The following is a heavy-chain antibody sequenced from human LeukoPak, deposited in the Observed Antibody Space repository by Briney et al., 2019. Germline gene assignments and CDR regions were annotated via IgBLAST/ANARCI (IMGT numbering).Heavy chain of an antibody. Sequence: ASVKVSCKASGYTFTSYYMHWVRQAPGQGLEWMGWINPNSGGTNYAQKFQGRVTMTRDTSISTAYMELSRLRSDDTAVYYCARSYSDGSGSYYFDYWGQGTLVTVSS. V-gene: IGHV1-2*02. CDR2: INPNSGGT. J-gene: IGHJ4*02. CDR1: GYTFTSYY. CDR3: ARSYSDGSGSYYFDY. D-gene: IGHD3-10*01.